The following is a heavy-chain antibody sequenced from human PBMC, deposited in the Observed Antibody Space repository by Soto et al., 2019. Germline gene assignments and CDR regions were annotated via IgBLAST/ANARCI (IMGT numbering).Heavy chain of an antibody. CDR3: ASWRSYSGSYCFDY. J-gene: IGHJ4*02. V-gene: IGHV1-69*06. CDR2: VIPMYDSV. CDR1: GGTFNTYT. Sequence: SVKVSCKASGGTFNTYTINWVRQALGRGLEWMGQVIPMYDSVNYAESFQGRVTITADKSTNIAYMELSSLRSEDTALYFCASWRSYSGSYCFDYWGQGTLVTSPQ. D-gene: IGHD1-26*01.